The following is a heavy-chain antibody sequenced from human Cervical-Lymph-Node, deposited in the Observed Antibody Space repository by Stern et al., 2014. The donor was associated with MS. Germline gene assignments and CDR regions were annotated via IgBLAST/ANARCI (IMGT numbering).Heavy chain of an antibody. V-gene: IGHV5-51*01. J-gene: IGHJ4*02. D-gene: IGHD6-13*01. Sequence: EVQLVESGAEVKKPGETLKISCKGYGYSFTNYWIGWVRQMLGKGLEWMVIIYPGVSDPRYSPSFQGQVTISADKSISTAYLQWSSLKASDTAMYYCAVSSSWILDYWGQGTLVTVSS. CDR2: IYPGVSDP. CDR1: GYSFTNYW. CDR3: AVSSSWILDY.